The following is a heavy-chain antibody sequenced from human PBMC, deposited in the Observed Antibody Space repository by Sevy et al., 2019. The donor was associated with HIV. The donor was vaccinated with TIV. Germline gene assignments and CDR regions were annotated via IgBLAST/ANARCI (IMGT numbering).Heavy chain of an antibody. D-gene: IGHD1-26*01. J-gene: IGHJ4*02. CDR3: ARHGYSGRYSDY. Sequence: TLSLTCTVSGGSISGFYWSWIRQPPGKGLEWIGYIYYSGSTNYNPSLKSRVTISTDTPKNQFSLKLGSVTAADTAVYYCARHGYSGRYSDYWGQGTLVTVSS. CDR2: IYYSGST. CDR1: GGSISGFY. V-gene: IGHV4-59*08.